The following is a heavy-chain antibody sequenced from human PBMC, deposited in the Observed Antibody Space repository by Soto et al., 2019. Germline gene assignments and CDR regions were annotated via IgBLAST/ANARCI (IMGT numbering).Heavy chain of an antibody. Sequence: SETLSLTCTVSGGSISSDDYYWSWIRQPPGKGLEWIGYIYYNGRTDYNPSLKSRVIISIDTSKNPFSLNLNSVSAADTAVYYCARDRSNSPDYFDYWGQGTLVTVSS. CDR2: IYYNGRT. V-gene: IGHV4-30-4*01. J-gene: IGHJ4*02. D-gene: IGHD6-6*01. CDR1: GGSISSDDYY. CDR3: ARDRSNSPDYFDY.